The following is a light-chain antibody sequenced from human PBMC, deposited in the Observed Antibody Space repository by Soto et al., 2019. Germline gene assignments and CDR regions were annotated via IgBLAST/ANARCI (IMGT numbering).Light chain of an antibody. V-gene: IGLV1-40*01. Sequence: QSVLTQPPSVSGAPGQRVTISCTGSSSNIGAGYNVHWYQQLPGTAPKLLIYGNSNRPSGVPDRFSGSKSGPSASLAITGLQAEDEADYYCQSYDISLSGYVFGTGTKVTVL. CDR2: GNS. CDR1: SSNIGAGYN. CDR3: QSYDISLSGYV. J-gene: IGLJ1*01.